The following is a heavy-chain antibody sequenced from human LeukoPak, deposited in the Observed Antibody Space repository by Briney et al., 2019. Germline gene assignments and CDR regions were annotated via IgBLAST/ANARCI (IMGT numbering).Heavy chain of an antibody. Sequence: SETLSLTCTVSGGSINFYYWSWIRQSPGKGLEWIGNIYYIGRINYNPSLKSRVTISVDTSKNQFSLILSSVTAADTAVYYCARALGYYDFWSGSSSPSNWFDPWGQGTLVTVSS. D-gene: IGHD3-3*01. CDR2: IYYIGRI. J-gene: IGHJ5*02. CDR1: GGSINFYY. V-gene: IGHV4-59*01. CDR3: ARALGYYDFWSGSSSPSNWFDP.